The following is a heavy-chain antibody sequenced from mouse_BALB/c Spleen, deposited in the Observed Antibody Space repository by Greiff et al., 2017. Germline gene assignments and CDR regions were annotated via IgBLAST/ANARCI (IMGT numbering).Heavy chain of an antibody. CDR3: ARGGYGNYYAMDY. V-gene: IGHV14-1*02. CDR1: GFNITDYY. D-gene: IGHD2-10*02. Sequence: VQLQQSGAELVRPGALVKLSCKASGFNITDYYMHWVKQRPEQGLEWIGWIDPENGNTIYDPKFQGKASITADTSSNTAYLQLSSLTSEDTAVYYCARGGYGNYYAMDYWGQGTSVTVSS. CDR2: IDPENGNT. J-gene: IGHJ4*01.